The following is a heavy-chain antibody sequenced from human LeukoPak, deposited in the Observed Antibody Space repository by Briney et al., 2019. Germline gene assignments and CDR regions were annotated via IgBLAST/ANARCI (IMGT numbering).Heavy chain of an antibody. Sequence: SETLSLTCTVSGGSISSYHWSWIRQPPGKGLEWIGYIYTSGSTNYTPSLKSRVTISVDTSKNQFSLKLSSVTAADTAVYYCARLEQQLAPFDYWGQGTLVTVSS. CDR1: GGSISSYH. D-gene: IGHD6-13*01. J-gene: IGHJ4*02. CDR3: ARLEQQLAPFDY. V-gene: IGHV4-4*09. CDR2: IYTSGST.